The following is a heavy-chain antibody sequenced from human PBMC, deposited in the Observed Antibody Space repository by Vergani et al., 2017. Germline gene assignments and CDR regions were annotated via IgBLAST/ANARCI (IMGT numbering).Heavy chain of an antibody. V-gene: IGHV3-48*03. Sequence: VQLVESGGGLVQPGGSLRLSCAASGFTFSSYEMNWVRQAPGKGLEWVSYISSSGSTIYYADSVKGRFTISRDNAKNSLYLQMNSLRAEDTAVYYCAREPVGHIVVVPAAMFDYWGQGTLVTVSS. CDR3: AREPVGHIVVVPAAMFDY. CDR1: GFTFSSYE. CDR2: ISSSGSTI. D-gene: IGHD2-2*01. J-gene: IGHJ4*02.